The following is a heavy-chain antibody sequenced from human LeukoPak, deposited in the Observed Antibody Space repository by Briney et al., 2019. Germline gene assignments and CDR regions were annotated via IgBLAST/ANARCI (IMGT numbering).Heavy chain of an antibody. V-gene: IGHV1-46*01. J-gene: IGHJ6*02. D-gene: IGHD3-9*01. CDR3: ARRLDSGDFYALDV. CDR2: INPDTSSM. Sequence: ASVKVSCKASGYIFTTYYTHWLRQAPGQGPEWMGVINPDTSSMTSAQKFQGRVTTTRDTSTSTVYMELSSLTSDDTAIYFCARRLDSGDFYALDVWGQGTTVTVSS. CDR1: GYIFTTYY.